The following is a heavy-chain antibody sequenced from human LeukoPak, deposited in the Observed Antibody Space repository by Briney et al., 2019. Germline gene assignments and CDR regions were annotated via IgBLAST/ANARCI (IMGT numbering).Heavy chain of an antibody. CDR1: GYTFTSYG. V-gene: IGHV1-18*01. J-gene: IGHJ3*02. CDR2: ISAYNGNT. CDR3: ARGPEDIVVVPAAINPFDI. D-gene: IGHD2-2*01. Sequence: ASVKVSCKASGYTFTSYGISWVRQAPGQGLEWMGWISAYNGNTNYAQKLQGRVTMTTDTSTSTAYMELRSLRSDDTAVYYCARGPEDIVVVPAAINPFDIWGQGTMVTVSS.